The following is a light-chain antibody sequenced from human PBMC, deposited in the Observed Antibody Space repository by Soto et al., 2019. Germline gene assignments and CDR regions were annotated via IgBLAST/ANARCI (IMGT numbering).Light chain of an antibody. CDR3: QQHNNWPRT. J-gene: IGKJ2*01. V-gene: IGKV3-15*01. Sequence: EIVMTQSPATLSVSPGERATLSCRASQSVSSNLAWYQQKPGQAPRLLIYDASTRATGIPARFSGSGSGTELTPTISSLQSEDFAVYYCQQHNNWPRTFGQGTKLEIK. CDR2: DAS. CDR1: QSVSSN.